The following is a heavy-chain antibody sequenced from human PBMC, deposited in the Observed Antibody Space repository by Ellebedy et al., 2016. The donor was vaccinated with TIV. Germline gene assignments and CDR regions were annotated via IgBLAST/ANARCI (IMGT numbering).Heavy chain of an antibody. CDR3: ARVRGGYYFDY. D-gene: IGHD3-16*01. J-gene: IGHJ4*02. CDR2: IKQDGSEK. CDR1: GFTFSSYW. Sequence: GGSLRLXXAASGFTFSSYWMSWVRQAPGKGLEWVANIKQDGSEKYYVDSVKGRFTISRDNAKNSLYLQMNSLRAEDTAAYYCARVRGGYYFDYWGQGTLVTVSS. V-gene: IGHV3-7*01.